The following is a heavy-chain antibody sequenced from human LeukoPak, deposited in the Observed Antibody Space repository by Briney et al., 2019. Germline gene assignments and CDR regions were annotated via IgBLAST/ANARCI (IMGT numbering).Heavy chain of an antibody. CDR3: ARSSSAHYYDSSGYLPSHFDY. J-gene: IGHJ4*02. D-gene: IGHD3-22*01. CDR2: IIPIFGTA. Sequence: ASVKVSCKASGGTFSSYAISWVRQAPGQGLEWMGRIIPIFGTANYAQKFQGRVTITTDESTSTAYMELSSLRSEDTAVYYCARSSSAHYYDSSGYLPSHFDYWGQGTLVTVSS. CDR1: GGTFSSYA. V-gene: IGHV1-69*05.